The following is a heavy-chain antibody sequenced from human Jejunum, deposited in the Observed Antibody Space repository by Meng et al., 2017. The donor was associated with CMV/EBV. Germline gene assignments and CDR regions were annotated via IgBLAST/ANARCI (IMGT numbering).Heavy chain of an antibody. CDR1: GASVSNTDWS. Sequence: QVQLQESGPGLVKPSQTLSLTCIVSGASVSNTDWSWSWIRQPAGKGLEWIGRIDTSGNTDYSPSLKSRVTVSADTSENHFSLTLTSVTAADTAVYYCARGLASWGQGTLVTVSS. CDR3: ARGLAS. V-gene: IGHV4-61*02. CDR2: IDTSGNT. J-gene: IGHJ4*02.